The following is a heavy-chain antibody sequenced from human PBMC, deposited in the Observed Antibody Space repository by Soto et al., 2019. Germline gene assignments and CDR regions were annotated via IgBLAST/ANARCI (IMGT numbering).Heavy chain of an antibody. CDR2: ISYDGSTE. J-gene: IGHJ6*02. CDR1: GFNFSNYG. Sequence: PGGSLRLSCVASGFNFSNYGMHWVRQAPGKGLEWVAVISYDGSTEYYADSVKGRFTISRDNSKNTLYLQMNSLRAEDTAVYYCARSQGGIGVLPAATYYYYYAMDVWGQGTTVTVSS. CDR3: ARSQGGIGVLPAATYYYYYAMDV. V-gene: IGHV3-30*03. D-gene: IGHD2-2*01.